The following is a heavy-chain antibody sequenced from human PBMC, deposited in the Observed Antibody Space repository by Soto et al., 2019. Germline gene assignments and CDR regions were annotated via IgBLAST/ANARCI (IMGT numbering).Heavy chain of an antibody. CDR2: IWYDGSNK. D-gene: IGHD5-12*01. V-gene: IGHV3-33*01. CDR3: AREGRGYSDYGPSDY. J-gene: IGHJ4*02. Sequence: GGPLSLSCAASGFTFSTCGIHWVRPTPGKGLEWVAVIWYDGSNKYYSEYVKGRFTISRDNSKNTLYLQMDSLRAEDTAVYSCAREGRGYSDYGPSDYWGQGTLGTVSS. CDR1: GFTFSTCG.